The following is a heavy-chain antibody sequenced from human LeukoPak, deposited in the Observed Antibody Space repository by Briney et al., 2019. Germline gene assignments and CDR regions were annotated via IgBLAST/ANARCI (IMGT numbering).Heavy chain of an antibody. Sequence: SETLSLTCAVSGGSFSTYYWSWIRQPAGKGLEWIGRIYPSGSTNYNPSLKSRVTMSVDTSKNQFSLKLSSVTAADTAVYYCARALDRSGYRFDYWGQGTRVTVST. J-gene: IGHJ4*02. V-gene: IGHV4-59*10. CDR1: GGSFSTYY. CDR3: ARALDRSGYRFDY. D-gene: IGHD3-10*01. CDR2: IYPSGST.